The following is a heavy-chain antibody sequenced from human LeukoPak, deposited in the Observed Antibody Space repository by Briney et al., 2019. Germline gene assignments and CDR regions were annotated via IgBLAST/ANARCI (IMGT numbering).Heavy chain of an antibody. Sequence: GGSLRLSCAASGFTFSSCAMHWVRQAPGKGLEWVTLIWYDGSNKYYADSVRGPFTISRDNSKNTLYLQMNSLRAEDTAVYYCAGGSGDYSPDYWGQGTLVTVSS. J-gene: IGHJ4*02. CDR3: AGGSGDYSPDY. D-gene: IGHD4-17*01. CDR1: GFTFSSCA. CDR2: IWYDGSNK. V-gene: IGHV3-33*01.